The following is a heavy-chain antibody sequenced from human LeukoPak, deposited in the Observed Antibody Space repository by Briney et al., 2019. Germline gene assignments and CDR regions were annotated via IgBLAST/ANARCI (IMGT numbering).Heavy chain of an antibody. CDR1: GGSISSSSYY. CDR2: IYYSGST. V-gene: IGHV4-39*07. Sequence: SETLSLTCTVSGGSISSSSYYWGWIRQPPGKGLEWIGSIYYSGSTYYNPSLKSRVTISVDTSKNQFSLKLSSVTAADTAVYYCARDGEYYGSGSYYDYYYGMDVWGQGTTVTVSS. J-gene: IGHJ6*02. D-gene: IGHD3-10*01. CDR3: ARDGEYYGSGSYYDYYYGMDV.